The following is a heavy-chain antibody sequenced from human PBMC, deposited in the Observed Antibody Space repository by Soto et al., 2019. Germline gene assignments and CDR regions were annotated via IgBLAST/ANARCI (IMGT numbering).Heavy chain of an antibody. CDR3: AKDLYSSTWSLFES. CDR2: ISWESGSI. CDR1: GFTFDDYA. Sequence: GGSLRLSCAASGFTFDDYAMHWVRQAPGKGLEWVSGISWESGSIGYADSVKGRFTISRDNAKNSLYLQMNSLRPEDTALYYCAKDLYSSTWSLFESWGQGTLVTVSS. J-gene: IGHJ4*01. D-gene: IGHD6-13*01. V-gene: IGHV3-9*01.